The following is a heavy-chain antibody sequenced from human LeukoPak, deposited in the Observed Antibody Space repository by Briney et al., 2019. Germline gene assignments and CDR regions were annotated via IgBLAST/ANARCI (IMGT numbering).Heavy chain of an antibody. CDR1: GYSFTSYW. J-gene: IGHJ4*02. Sequence: GESLRISCKGSGYSFTSYWISWVRQMPGKGLEWMGRIDPSDSYTNYSPSFQGHVTISADESISTAYLQWSSLKASDTAMYYCARPAHYYDSSGYSLGDWGQGTLVTVSS. CDR3: ARPAHYYDSSGYSLGD. CDR2: IDPSDSYT. D-gene: IGHD3-22*01. V-gene: IGHV5-10-1*01.